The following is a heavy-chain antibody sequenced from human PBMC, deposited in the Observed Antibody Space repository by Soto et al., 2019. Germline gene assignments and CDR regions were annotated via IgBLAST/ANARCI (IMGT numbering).Heavy chain of an antibody. V-gene: IGHV3-33*01. J-gene: IGHJ6*02. CDR2: IWYDGSNK. D-gene: IGHD5-12*01. CDR3: ARDPGVATISTGYYYYYYGMDV. CDR1: GFTFSSYG. Sequence: QVQLVESGGGVVQPGRSLRHSCAASGFTFSSYGMHWVRQAPGKGLEWVAVIWYDGSNKYYADSVKGRFTISRDNSKNTLYLQMNSLRVEDTTVYYCARDPGVATISTGYYYYYYGMDVWGQGTTVTVSS.